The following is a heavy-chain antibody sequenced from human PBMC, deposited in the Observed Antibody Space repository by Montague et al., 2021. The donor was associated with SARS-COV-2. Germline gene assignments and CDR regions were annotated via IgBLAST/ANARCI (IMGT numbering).Heavy chain of an antibody. V-gene: IGHV4-34*01. Sequence: SETLSLTCAVYGGSFSGYYWSWIRQPPGKGLEWIGEINHSGSTNYNPSLKSRLTISVDTSKNQFSLKLSSVTAADTAVYYCARVRAVPAAMRIFSLGRSYYGMDVWGQGTTVTVSS. CDR2: INHSGST. D-gene: IGHD2-2*01. CDR1: GGSFSGYY. CDR3: ARVRAVPAAMRIFSLGRSYYGMDV. J-gene: IGHJ6*02.